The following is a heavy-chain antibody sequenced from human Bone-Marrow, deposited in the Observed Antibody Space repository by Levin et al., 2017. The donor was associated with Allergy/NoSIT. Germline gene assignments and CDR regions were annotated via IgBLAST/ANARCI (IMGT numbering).Heavy chain of an antibody. CDR1: GGSITSSSYY. CDR2: VYYSGST. J-gene: IGHJ4*02. D-gene: IGHD6-13*01. Sequence: SETLSLTCSVSGGSITSSSYYWGWIRQPPGKGLEWIGSVYYSGSTYYNPSLKSRVTISVDTSKNQFSLKLSSVTAADTAVYYCASSYSGSLAVDYWGQGTLVTVST. V-gene: IGHV4-39*01. CDR3: ASSYSGSLAVDY.